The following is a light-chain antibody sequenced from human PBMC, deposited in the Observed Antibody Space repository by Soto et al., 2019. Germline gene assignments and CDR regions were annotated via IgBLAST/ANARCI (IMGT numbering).Light chain of an antibody. J-gene: IGKJ1*01. V-gene: IGKV1-5*01. CDR2: DAS. CDR3: QQYNTFST. Sequence: DIQMTQSPSTLSASVGDRFTIACRASQSISTWLAWYQQKPGKAPKLLIFDASTLQSGVPSRFSGSGSGTEFTLTISSLQPDDFATYYCQQYNTFSTFGQGGIVDIK. CDR1: QSISTW.